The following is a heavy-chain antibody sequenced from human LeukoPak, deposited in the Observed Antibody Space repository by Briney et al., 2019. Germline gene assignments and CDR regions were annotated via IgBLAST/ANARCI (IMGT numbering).Heavy chain of an antibody. Sequence: SGPTLVKPTQTLTLTCTFSGFSLSTSGVGVGWIRQPPGKALEWLALIYWDDDKRYSPSLKSRLTVTKDTSKNQVVLTMTNMDPVDTATYYCALSYDILTGYAFDYWGQGTLVTVSS. J-gene: IGHJ4*02. CDR3: ALSYDILTGYAFDY. D-gene: IGHD3-9*01. CDR2: IYWDDDK. V-gene: IGHV2-5*02. CDR1: GFSLSTSGVG.